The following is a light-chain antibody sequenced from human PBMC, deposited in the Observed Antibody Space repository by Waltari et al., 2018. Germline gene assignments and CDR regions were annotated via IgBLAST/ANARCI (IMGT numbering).Light chain of an antibody. Sequence: QTVVTQEPSLSVSPGGTVTLTCALSSGSVSTTSYATWYRQTPGQAPRTLLYKANTRSSGVPERFSVSILGNKVALTITGAEAEDESDYYCSLYMGSGVWVFGGGTKLTVL. V-gene: IGLV8-61*01. CDR3: SLYMGSGVWV. CDR1: SGSVSTTSY. J-gene: IGLJ3*02. CDR2: KAN.